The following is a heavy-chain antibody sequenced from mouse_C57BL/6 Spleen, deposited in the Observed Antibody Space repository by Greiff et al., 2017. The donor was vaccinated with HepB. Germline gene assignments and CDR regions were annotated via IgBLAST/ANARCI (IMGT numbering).Heavy chain of an antibody. D-gene: IGHD2-3*01. V-gene: IGHV1-50*01. CDR1: GYTFTSYW. CDR3: ARREDGYSAD. CDR2: IDPSDSYT. Sequence: QVQLQQPGAELVKPGASVKLSCKASGYTFTSYWMQWVKQRPGQGLEWIGEIDPSDSYTNYNQKFKGKATLTVDTSSSTAYMQLSSLTSEDSAVYYGARREDGYSADWGEGTPVSVSA. J-gene: IGHJ3*01.